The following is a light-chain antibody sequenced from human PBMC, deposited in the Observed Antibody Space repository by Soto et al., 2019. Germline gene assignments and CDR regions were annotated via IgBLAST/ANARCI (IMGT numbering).Light chain of an antibody. CDR3: QQHGSYPLT. CDR1: ETITTS. V-gene: IGKV1-5*01. Sequence: DIQMIQSPSALSASEEDRVRITCLASETITTSLAWYQQQPGKAPKVLIYDASTLESGVPSRFSGSGSGTEFTLTISSLQPADFATYYCQQHGSYPLTFGGGTKVDIK. J-gene: IGKJ4*02. CDR2: DAS.